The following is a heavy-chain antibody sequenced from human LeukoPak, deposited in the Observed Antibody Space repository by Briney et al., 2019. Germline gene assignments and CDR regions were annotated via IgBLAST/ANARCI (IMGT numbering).Heavy chain of an antibody. CDR3: VKGGWLDQ. CDR1: GFTFSSYA. J-gene: IGHJ4*02. V-gene: IGHV3-23*01. Sequence: GGSLRLSCAASGFTFSSYAIHWVRQAPGKGLEWVAFISGRDGSTYYADSVKGRFTISRDNSQNTLYLQMNSLRADDTAVYCCVKGGWLDQWGQGTLVTVSS. D-gene: IGHD2-15*01. CDR2: ISGRDGST.